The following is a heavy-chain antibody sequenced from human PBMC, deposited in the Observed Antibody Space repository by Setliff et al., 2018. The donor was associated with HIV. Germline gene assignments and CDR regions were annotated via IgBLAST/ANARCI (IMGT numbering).Heavy chain of an antibody. CDR1: GFTFSYYA. CDR3: AKVGGDGRFHYYHMDV. CDR2: LSDDGSRE. J-gene: IGHJ6*03. V-gene: IGHV3-30*01. D-gene: IGHD2-21*02. Sequence: GGSLRLSCAASGFTFSYYAMHWVRQAPGKGLEWVAVLSDDGSRESYADSMEGRFTISRDNSKNTLYLRMNRLRPEDTAVYYCAKVGGDGRFHYYHMDVWGKGTTVTVPS.